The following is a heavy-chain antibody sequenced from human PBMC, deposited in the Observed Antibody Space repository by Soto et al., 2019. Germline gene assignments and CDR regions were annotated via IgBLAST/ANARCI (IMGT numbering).Heavy chain of an antibody. Sequence: QVQLQESGRGLVKPSETLSLTCTVSGDSITNYYWSWIRQSPGKGLEWIGYIHDSGRSNYNPSLKSRVKISVDTSKKQFSLKLHSVTAADRAVYYCARVGGTRGWYWGQGTLVTVSS. V-gene: IGHV4-59*01. CDR1: GDSITNYY. CDR2: IHDSGRS. J-gene: IGHJ4*02. CDR3: ARVGGTRGWY. D-gene: IGHD2-15*01.